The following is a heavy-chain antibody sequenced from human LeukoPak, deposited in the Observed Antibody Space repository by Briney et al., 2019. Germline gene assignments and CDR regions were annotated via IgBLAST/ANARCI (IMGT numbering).Heavy chain of an antibody. CDR3: ARDRMRLIAAAAGYTDY. D-gene: IGHD6-13*01. CDR1: GFTFSSHW. Sequence: PGGSLRLSCAASGFTFSSHWMHWVRQAPGKGLVWVSRINSDGSSTSYADSVKGRFTISRDNAKNTLYLQMNSLRAEDTAVYYCARDRMRLIAAAAGYTDYWGQGTLVTVSS. CDR2: INSDGSST. J-gene: IGHJ4*02. V-gene: IGHV3-74*01.